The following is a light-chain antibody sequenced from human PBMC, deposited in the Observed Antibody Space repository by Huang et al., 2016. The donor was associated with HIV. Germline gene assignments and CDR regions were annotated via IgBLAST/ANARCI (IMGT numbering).Light chain of an antibody. J-gene: IGKJ5*01. Sequence: EVLLTQAPATLSLFPGERASLSCWASQDVTNYLAWYQQKPGQPPRLLIYDSSNRATGVPPRFSGSGSVTDFTLTISSLEPGDSAVYYCQQRGSWPPTFGQGTRLEIK. V-gene: IGKV3-11*01. CDR3: QQRGSWPPT. CDR1: QDVTNY. CDR2: DSS.